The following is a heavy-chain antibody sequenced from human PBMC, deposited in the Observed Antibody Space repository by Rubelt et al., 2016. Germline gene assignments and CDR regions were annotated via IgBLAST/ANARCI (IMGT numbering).Heavy chain of an antibody. Sequence: QLQESGPGLVKPSQTLSLTCTVSGGSISSGGYYWSWIRQHPGKGLEWIGYIHDSGNTSYNPSLKSRVTISQDPSKNQFALKLRSGTDADTAVYYCARQYYESSGYFQRYFDHWGQGTLVTVSS. CDR3: ARQYYESSGYFQRYFDH. J-gene: IGHJ4*02. CDR1: GGSISSGGYY. V-gene: IGHV4-31*03. CDR2: IHDSGNT. D-gene: IGHD3-22*01.